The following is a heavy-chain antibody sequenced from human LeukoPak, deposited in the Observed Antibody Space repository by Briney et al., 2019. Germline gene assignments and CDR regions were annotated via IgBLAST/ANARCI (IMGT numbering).Heavy chain of an antibody. J-gene: IGHJ4*02. CDR3: ATQSITLVVVISPFDY. Sequence: PGGSLRLSCAASGLTFSNFPMHWVRQAPGKGLEWVALIQDDGATTNYVDSARGRFTISRDNSKSTVYLQMNSLKPDDTAVYYCATQSITLVVVISPFDYWGQGTLVTVSS. CDR1: GLTFSNFP. V-gene: IGHV3-30*02. CDR2: IQDDGATT. D-gene: IGHD3-22*01.